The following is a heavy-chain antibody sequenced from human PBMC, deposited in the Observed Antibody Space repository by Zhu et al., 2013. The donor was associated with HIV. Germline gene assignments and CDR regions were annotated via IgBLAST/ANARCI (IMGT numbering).Heavy chain of an antibody. V-gene: IGHV1-46*01. CDR3: ARALFGITGTSLGAFDI. J-gene: IGHJ3*02. CDR1: GYTFTSYY. CDR2: INPSGGST. Sequence: QVQLVQSGAEVKKPGASVKVSCKASGYTFTSYYMHWVRQAPGQGLEWMGIINPSGGSTSYAQKFQGRVTMTRDTSTSTVYMELSSLRSEDTAVYYCARALFGITGTSLGAFDIWGQGTMVTVSS. D-gene: IGHD1-20*01.